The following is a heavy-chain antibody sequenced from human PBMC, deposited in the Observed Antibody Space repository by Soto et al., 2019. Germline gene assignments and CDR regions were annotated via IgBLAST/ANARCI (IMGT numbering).Heavy chain of an antibody. CDR3: ARVAANYDYIWGSYRYTYYFDY. J-gene: IGHJ4*02. Sequence: TSEMLSLTCTVAGGSISSYYWSWIRQPPGKGLEWIGYIYYSGSTNYNPSLKSRVTISIDTSKNQFSLKLSSVTAADTAVYYCARVAANYDYIWGSYRYTYYFDYWVQGTLVTVSS. CDR2: IYYSGST. V-gene: IGHV4-59*01. CDR1: GGSISSYY. D-gene: IGHD3-16*02.